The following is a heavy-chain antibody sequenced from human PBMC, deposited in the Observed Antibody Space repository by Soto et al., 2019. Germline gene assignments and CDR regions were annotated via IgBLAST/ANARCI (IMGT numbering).Heavy chain of an antibody. CDR3: ARGPPAAAGTGFDL. Sequence: SETLSLTCAVYGGSFSGYYWSWIRQPPGKGLEWIGEINHSGSTNYNPSLKSRVTITVDPSKNQFSLKLRSVTAADTAVYYCARGPPAAAGTGFDLWGQGTLVTVSS. CDR2: INHSGST. J-gene: IGHJ5*02. CDR1: GGSFSGYY. V-gene: IGHV4-34*01. D-gene: IGHD6-13*01.